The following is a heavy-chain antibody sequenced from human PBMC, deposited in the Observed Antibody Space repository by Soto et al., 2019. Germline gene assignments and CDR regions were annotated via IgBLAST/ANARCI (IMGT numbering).Heavy chain of an antibody. V-gene: IGHV1-69*13. Sequence: SVKVSCKASGGTFSSYAISWVLQAPGQGLEWMGGIIPIFGTANYAQKFQGRVTITADESTSTAYMELSSLRSEDTAVCYRARVIDWNPYYYYYGMDVWGQGTTVTVSS. CDR3: ARVIDWNPYYYYYGMDV. CDR1: GGTFSSYA. J-gene: IGHJ6*02. D-gene: IGHD1-1*01. CDR2: IIPIFGTA.